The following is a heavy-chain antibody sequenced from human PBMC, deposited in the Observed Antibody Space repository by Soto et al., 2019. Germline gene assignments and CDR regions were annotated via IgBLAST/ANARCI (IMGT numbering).Heavy chain of an antibody. Sequence: QVQLQQSGPGLVKPSQTLSLTCAISGDSVSSNSAAWNWIRQSPSRGLEWLGRTYYRSKWYNDYAVSVISRITINPDTSKNQFSLQLNSVTPEDTAVYYCARNYGSGSWEIGLNKDWFDPWGQGTLVTVSS. J-gene: IGHJ5*02. CDR3: ARNYGSGSWEIGLNKDWFDP. CDR1: GDSVSSNSAA. CDR2: TYYRSKWYN. D-gene: IGHD3-10*01. V-gene: IGHV6-1*01.